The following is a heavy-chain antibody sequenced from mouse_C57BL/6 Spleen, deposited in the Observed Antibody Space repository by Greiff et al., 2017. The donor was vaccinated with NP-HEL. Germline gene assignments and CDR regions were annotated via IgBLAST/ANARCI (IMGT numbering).Heavy chain of an antibody. CDR1: GYTFTSYW. V-gene: IGHV1-59*01. J-gene: IGHJ2*01. D-gene: IGHD1-1*01. Sequence: QVQLKQPGAELVRPGTSVKLSCKASGYTFTSYWMHWVKQRPGQGLEWIGVIDPSDSYTNYNQKFKGKATLTVDTSSSTAYMQLSSLTSEDSAVYYCARCYGSSYDYFDYWGQGTTLTVSS. CDR2: IDPSDSYT. CDR3: ARCYGSSYDYFDY.